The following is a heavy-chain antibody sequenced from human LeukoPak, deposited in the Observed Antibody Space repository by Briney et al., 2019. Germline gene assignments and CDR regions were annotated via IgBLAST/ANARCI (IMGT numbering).Heavy chain of an antibody. J-gene: IGHJ4*02. V-gene: IGHV1-2*02. D-gene: IGHD3-22*01. Sequence: RASVKVSCKASGYTFTGYYMHWVRQAPGQGLEWMGWINPNSGGTNYAQKFQGRVTMTRDTSISTAYMELSRLRSDDTAVYYCARANYYDSSGYFGFDYWGQGTLVTVSS. CDR1: GYTFTGYY. CDR2: INPNSGGT. CDR3: ARANYYDSSGYFGFDY.